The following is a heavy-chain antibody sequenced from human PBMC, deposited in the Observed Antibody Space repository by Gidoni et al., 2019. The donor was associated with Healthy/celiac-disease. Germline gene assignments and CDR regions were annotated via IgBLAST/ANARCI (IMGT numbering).Heavy chain of an antibody. V-gene: IGHV4-39*01. CDR2: IYYSGSN. D-gene: IGHD6-13*01. CDR3: ASGAYSSSWFGIDP. CDR1: GGSISSSSYY. J-gene: IGHJ5*02. Sequence: QLQLQESGPGLVKPSETLSLTCTVSGGSISSSSYYWGWIRQPPGKGLEWIGSIYYSGSNYYNPSLKSRVTISVDTSKNQFSLKLSSVTAADTAVYYCASGAYSSSWFGIDPWGQGTLVTVSS.